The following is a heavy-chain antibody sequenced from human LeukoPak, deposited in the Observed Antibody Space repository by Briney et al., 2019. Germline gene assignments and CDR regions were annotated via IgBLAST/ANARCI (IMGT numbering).Heavy chain of an antibody. CDR2: ISAYNGNT. V-gene: IGHV1-18*04. Sequence: GASVKVSCKAFGYTFTSYGISWVRQAPGQGLEWMGWISAYNGNTNYAQKLQGRVTMTTDTSTSTAYMELRSLRSDDTAVYYCARHSFDWLLPNSYSDYWGQGTLVTVSS. J-gene: IGHJ4*02. CDR1: GYTFTSYG. D-gene: IGHD3-9*01. CDR3: ARHSFDWLLPNSYSDY.